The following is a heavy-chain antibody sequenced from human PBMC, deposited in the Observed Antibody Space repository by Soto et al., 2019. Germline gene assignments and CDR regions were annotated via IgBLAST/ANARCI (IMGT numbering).Heavy chain of an antibody. D-gene: IGHD3-9*01. Sequence: ASVKVSCKASGYTFTSYAMHWVRQAPGQRPEWMGWINAGNGNTKYSQKFQGRVTITRDTSASTAYMELSSLRSEDTAVYYCARGNVLRYFDWLSHFDYWGQGTLVTVSS. CDR2: INAGNGNT. CDR3: ARGNVLRYFDWLSHFDY. J-gene: IGHJ4*02. V-gene: IGHV1-3*01. CDR1: GYTFTSYA.